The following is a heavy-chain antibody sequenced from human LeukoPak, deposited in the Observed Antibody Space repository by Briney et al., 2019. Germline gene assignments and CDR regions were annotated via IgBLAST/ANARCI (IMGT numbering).Heavy chain of an antibody. D-gene: IGHD3-3*01. Sequence: ASVKVSCKASGYTFTGYYMHWVRQAPGQGLEWMGWINPNSGGTNYAQKFQGRVTMTRDTSISTAYMELSRLRSDDTAVYYCARDRYYEGRAGYYYYMDVWGKGTTVTVSS. CDR2: INPNSGGT. CDR3: ARDRYYEGRAGYYYYMDV. V-gene: IGHV1-2*02. J-gene: IGHJ6*03. CDR1: GYTFTGYY.